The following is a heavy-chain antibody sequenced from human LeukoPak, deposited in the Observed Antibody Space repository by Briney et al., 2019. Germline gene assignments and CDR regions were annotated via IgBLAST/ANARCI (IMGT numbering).Heavy chain of an antibody. CDR2: IYTSGIT. J-gene: IGHJ6*03. CDR1: GYSISSGSYY. V-gene: IGHV4-61*02. Sequence: PSETLSLXCTVSGYSISSGSYYWSWIRQPAGKGLEWIGRIYTSGITNYNPSLKSRVTISVDTSKNQFSLKLSSVTAADTAVYYCARAVAGQYYYYYYMDVWGKGTTVTVSS. D-gene: IGHD6-19*01. CDR3: ARAVAGQYYYYYYMDV.